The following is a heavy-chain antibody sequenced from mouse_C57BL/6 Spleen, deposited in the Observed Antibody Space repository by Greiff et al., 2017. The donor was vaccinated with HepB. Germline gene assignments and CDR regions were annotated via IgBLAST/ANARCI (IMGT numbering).Heavy chain of an antibody. CDR2: ISYDGSN. V-gene: IGHV3-6*01. CDR1: GYSITSGYY. CDR3: ARDSLLTPFAY. D-gene: IGHD2-10*01. Sequence: EVQLQQSGPGLVKPSQSLSLTCSVTGYSITSGYYWNWIRQFPGNKLEWMGYISYDGSNNYNPSLKNRISITRDTSKNQFFLKLNSVTTEDTATYYCARDSLLTPFAYWGQGTLVTVSA. J-gene: IGHJ3*01.